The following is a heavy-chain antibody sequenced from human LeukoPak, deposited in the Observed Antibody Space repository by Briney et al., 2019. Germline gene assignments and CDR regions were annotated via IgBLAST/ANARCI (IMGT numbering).Heavy chain of an antibody. CDR3: ARLSTFGGVIAHDAFDI. Sequence: SETLCLTCTVSGGSISSSSYYWGWIRQPPGKGLEWIGSIYYSGSTYYNPSLKSRVTISVDTSKNQFSLKLSSVTAADTAVYYCARLSTFGGVIAHDAFDIWGQGTMVTVSS. D-gene: IGHD3-16*02. V-gene: IGHV4-39*01. CDR1: GGSISSSSYY. J-gene: IGHJ3*02. CDR2: IYYSGST.